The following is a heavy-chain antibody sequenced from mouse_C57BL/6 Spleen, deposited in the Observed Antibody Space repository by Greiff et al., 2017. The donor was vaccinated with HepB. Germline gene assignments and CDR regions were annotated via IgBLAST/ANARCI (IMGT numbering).Heavy chain of an antibody. V-gene: IGHV3-6*01. CDR2: ISYDGSN. J-gene: IGHJ4*01. Sequence: EVQRVESGPGLVKPSQSLSLTCSVTGYSITSGYYWNWIRQFPGNKLEWMGYISYDGSNNYNPSLKNRISITRDTSKNQFFLKLNSVTTEDTATYYCAREAFHYYGSSYAMDYWGQGTSVTVSS. CDR3: AREAFHYYGSSYAMDY. CDR1: GYSITSGYY. D-gene: IGHD1-1*01.